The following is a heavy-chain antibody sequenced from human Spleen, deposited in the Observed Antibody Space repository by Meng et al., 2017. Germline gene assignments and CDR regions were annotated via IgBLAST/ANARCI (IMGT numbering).Heavy chain of an antibody. J-gene: IGHJ4*02. CDR1: GFTFSSYS. Sequence: GESLKISCAASGFTFSSYSMNWVRQAPGKGLEWVSSISSSSSYIYYADSVKGRFTISRDNAKNSLYLQMNSLRAEDTAVYYCASESFGDYVWGSYRYRDYWGQGTLVTVSS. D-gene: IGHD3-16*02. CDR3: ASESFGDYVWGSYRYRDY. V-gene: IGHV3-21*01. CDR2: ISSSSSYI.